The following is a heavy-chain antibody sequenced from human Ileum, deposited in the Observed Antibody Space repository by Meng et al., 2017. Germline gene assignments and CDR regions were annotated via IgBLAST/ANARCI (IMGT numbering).Heavy chain of an antibody. J-gene: IGHJ4*02. CDR1: GFTFSDHY. D-gene: IGHD6-13*01. CDR2: SRNKVVGYTT. Sequence: GESLKISCATSGFTFSDHYMDWVRQAPGKGLEWVGRSRNKVVGYTTEYAASVQDRFTISRDFSKNSVYLQMNSLKTEDTAVYYCARNRDASSWLDYWGQGTLVTVSS. CDR3: ARNRDASSWLDY. V-gene: IGHV3-72*01.